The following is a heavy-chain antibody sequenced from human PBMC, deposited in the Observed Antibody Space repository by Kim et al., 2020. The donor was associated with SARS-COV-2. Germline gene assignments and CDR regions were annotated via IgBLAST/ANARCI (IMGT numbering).Heavy chain of an antibody. J-gene: IGHJ4*02. CDR2: ISAYNGNT. CDR3: ARDLMLELLPRALDY. V-gene: IGHV1-18*04. Sequence: ASVKVSCKASGYTFTSYGISWVRQAPGQGLEWMGWISAYNGNTNYAQKLQGRVTMTTDTSTSTAYMELRSLRSDDTAVYYCARDLMLELLPRALDYWGQGTLVTVSS. CDR1: GYTFTSYG. D-gene: IGHD1-7*01.